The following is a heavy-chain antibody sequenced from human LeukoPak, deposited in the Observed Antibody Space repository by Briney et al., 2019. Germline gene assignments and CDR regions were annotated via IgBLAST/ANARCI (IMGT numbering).Heavy chain of an antibody. CDR3: ARSGPSSYYDFWSGYYQ. CDR2: INPNSGGT. CDR1: GYTFTGYY. J-gene: IGHJ4*02. Sequence: ASVKVSCKASGYTFTGYYVHWVRQAPGQGLEWMGWINPNSGGTNYAQKFQGRVTMTRDTSISTAYMELSGLRSDDTAVYYCARSGPSSYYDFWSGYYQWGQGTLVTVSS. D-gene: IGHD3-3*01. V-gene: IGHV1-2*02.